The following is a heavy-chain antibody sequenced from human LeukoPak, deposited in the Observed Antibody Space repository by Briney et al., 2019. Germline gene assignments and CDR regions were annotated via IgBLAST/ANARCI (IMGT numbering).Heavy chain of an antibody. Sequence: SETLSLTCTVSGGSISSSSYYWGWIRQPPGKGLECIGSIYYSGSTYYNPSLKSRVTISVDTSKNQFSLKLNSVTAADTAVYYCARQDSGWYFVDWFDPWGQGTLVTVSS. D-gene: IGHD6-19*01. CDR3: ARQDSGWYFVDWFDP. CDR1: GGSISSSSYY. CDR2: IYYSGST. J-gene: IGHJ5*02. V-gene: IGHV4-39*07.